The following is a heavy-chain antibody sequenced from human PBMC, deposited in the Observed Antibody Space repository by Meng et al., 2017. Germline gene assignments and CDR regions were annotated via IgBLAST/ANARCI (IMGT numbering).Heavy chain of an antibody. J-gene: IGHJ4*02. CDR3: ASPYCTNGVCSPEY. V-gene: IGHV1-69*01. D-gene: IGHD2-8*01. CDR2: IIPIFGTA. CDR1: GGTFSSYA. Sequence: QVRRVQSGAEVKKPGSSGKVSGKASGGTFSSYAISWVRQAPGQGLEWMGGIIPIFGTANYAQKFQGRVTITADESTSTAYMELSSLRSEDTAVYYCASPYCTNGVCSPEYWGQGTLVTVSS.